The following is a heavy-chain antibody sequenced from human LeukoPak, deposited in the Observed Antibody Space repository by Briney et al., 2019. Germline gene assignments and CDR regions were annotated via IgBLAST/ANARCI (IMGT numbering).Heavy chain of an antibody. D-gene: IGHD6-19*01. J-gene: IGHJ4*02. CDR2: MYYSGTT. CDR1: GASFSTYY. Sequence: SETLSLTCTVSGASFSTYYWSWIRQPPGKGLEWIGCMYYSGTTNYSPSLKSRVTISVDTSKNQVSLNLSSVTAADTAVYYCARAGSGWSFDYWGQGALVTVSS. CDR3: ARAGSGWSFDY. V-gene: IGHV4-59*01.